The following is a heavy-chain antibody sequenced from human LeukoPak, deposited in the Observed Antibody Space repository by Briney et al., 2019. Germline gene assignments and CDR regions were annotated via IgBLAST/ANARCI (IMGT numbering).Heavy chain of an antibody. CDR1: GGSFSGYY. CDR2: INHSGST. Sequence: SETLSLTCAVYGGSFSGYYWSWIRQPPGKGLEWIGEINHSGSTNYNPSLKSRVTISVDTSKNQFSLKLGFVTAADTAVYYCARRYFDYWGQGTLVTVSS. J-gene: IGHJ4*02. V-gene: IGHV4-34*01. CDR3: ARRYFDY.